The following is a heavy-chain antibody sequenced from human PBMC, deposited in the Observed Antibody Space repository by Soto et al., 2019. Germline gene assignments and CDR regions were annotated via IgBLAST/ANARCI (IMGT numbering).Heavy chain of an antibody. J-gene: IGHJ6*02. V-gene: IGHV3-30*03. D-gene: IGHD1-26*01. CDR2: ISYDGSNK. CDR1: GFTFSSYG. CDR3: AREGGAGSYYYYYGMDV. Sequence: QVQLVESGGGVVQPGRSLRLSCAASGFTFSSYGMHWVRQAPGKGLEWVAVISYDGSNKYYADSVKGRFTISRDNAKNSLYLQMNSLRAEDTAVYYCAREGGAGSYYYYYGMDVWGQGTTVTVSS.